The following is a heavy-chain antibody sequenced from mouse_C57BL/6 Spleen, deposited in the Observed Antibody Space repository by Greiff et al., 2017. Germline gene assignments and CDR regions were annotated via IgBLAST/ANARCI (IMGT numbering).Heavy chain of an antibody. Sequence: QVQLQQSGAELVKPGASVKISCKASGYAFSSYWMNWVKQRPGKGLEWIGQIYPGDGDTNYNGKFKGKATLTADKSSSTAYMQLSSLTSEDSAVYFCARRSSSHWYFEVRGTGTTVTVSS. V-gene: IGHV1-80*01. CDR2: IYPGDGDT. CDR1: GYAFSSYW. D-gene: IGHD1-1*01. J-gene: IGHJ1*03. CDR3: ARRSSSHWYFEV.